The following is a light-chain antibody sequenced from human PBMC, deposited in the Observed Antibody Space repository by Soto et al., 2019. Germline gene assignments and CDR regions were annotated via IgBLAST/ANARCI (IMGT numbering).Light chain of an antibody. Sequence: EIVMTQSPDTLSVSPGERATLSCRASQSVSSNLAWYQHKPGQAPRLLMYGASTGATGVPARFSGSGSGTEFTLTISSLQSEDFAVYYCQQYTDWPLTFGQATRVEIK. V-gene: IGKV3-15*01. CDR2: GAS. J-gene: IGKJ1*01. CDR3: QQYTDWPLT. CDR1: QSVSSN.